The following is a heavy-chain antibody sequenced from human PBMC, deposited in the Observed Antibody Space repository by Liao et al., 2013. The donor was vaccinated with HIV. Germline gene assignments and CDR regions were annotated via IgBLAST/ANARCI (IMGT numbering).Heavy chain of an antibody. CDR1: GGSISSDY. J-gene: IGHJ4*02. V-gene: IGHV4-59*01. CDR3: ARWFGNNYGIDS. D-gene: IGHD5-24*01. CDR2: IYYTGST. Sequence: QLQLQESGPGLVKPSQTLSLTCAVSGGSISSDYWTWIRQAPGKGPEWIGYIYYTGSTNYNPSFASRITISVDTSKKHFSLKLTSVTAADTAVYYCARWFGNNYGIDSWGQGTLVTVSS.